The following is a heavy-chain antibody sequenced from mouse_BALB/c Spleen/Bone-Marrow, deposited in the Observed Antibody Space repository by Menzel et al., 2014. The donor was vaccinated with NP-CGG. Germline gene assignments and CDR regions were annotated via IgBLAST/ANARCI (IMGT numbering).Heavy chain of an antibody. J-gene: IGHJ1*01. CDR3: ARDRAYGNWYFDV. Sequence: QVQLQQSGPGLVAPSQSLSITCTVSGFSLKNYGVHWVRQPPGKGLEWLGVIGTGRGTNYNSALMSRLSISKDNSKSXVFLKMNSLQTDDTAMYYCARDRAYGNWYFDVWGAGTTVTVSS. CDR2: IGTGRGT. CDR1: GFSLKNYG. D-gene: IGHD2-1*01. V-gene: IGHV2-9*02.